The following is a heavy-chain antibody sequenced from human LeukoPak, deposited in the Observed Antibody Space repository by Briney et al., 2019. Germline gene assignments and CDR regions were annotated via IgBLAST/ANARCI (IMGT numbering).Heavy chain of an antibody. D-gene: IGHD2-2*01. J-gene: IGHJ6*03. Sequence: PGGSLRLSCAASGFTFSSYWMSWVRQAPGKGLEWVANIKQDGSEKYYVDSVKGRFTISRDNAKNSLYLQMNSLRAEDTAVYYCARESGSRSYYYYMDVWGKGTTVTVSS. CDR2: IKQDGSEK. CDR3: ARESGSRSYYYYMDV. V-gene: IGHV3-7*01. CDR1: GFTFSSYW.